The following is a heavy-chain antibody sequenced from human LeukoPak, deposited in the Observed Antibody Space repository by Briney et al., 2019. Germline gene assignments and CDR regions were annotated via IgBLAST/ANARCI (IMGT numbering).Heavy chain of an antibody. CDR1: GGSISEYY. J-gene: IGHJ4*02. CDR3: ARHRSGSFDS. Sequence: SETLSLTCTVSGGSISEYYWSWIRQPPGKGLEWIGSSYNSGSTNYNPSLKSRVTISVDTSKNQLSLGLSSVTAADTAVYYCARHRSGSFDSWGQGTLVTVSS. CDR2: SYNSGST. D-gene: IGHD3-3*01. V-gene: IGHV4-59*08.